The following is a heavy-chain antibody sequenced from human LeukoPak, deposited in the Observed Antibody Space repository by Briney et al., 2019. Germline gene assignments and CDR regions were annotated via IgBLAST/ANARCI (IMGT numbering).Heavy chain of an antibody. CDR3: ATGNYYDSRGYYTFGH. CDR2: INGDGSTT. Sequence: GGSLRLSCAASGFTFSRYWMHWVRQAPGKGLVWVSRINGDGSTTSYADSVKGGFTISRDNTKNTLYLQMNSLRAEDTAVYYCATGNYYDSRGYYTFGHWGQGTLVTVSS. V-gene: IGHV3-74*01. J-gene: IGHJ1*01. CDR1: GFTFSRYW. D-gene: IGHD3-22*01.